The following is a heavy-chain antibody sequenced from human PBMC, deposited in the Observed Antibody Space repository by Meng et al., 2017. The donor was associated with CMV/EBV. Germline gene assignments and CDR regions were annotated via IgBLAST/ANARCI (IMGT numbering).Heavy chain of an antibody. Sequence: ASVKVSCKASGYTFTSYGISWVRQAPGQGLEWMGWISAYNGNTNYAQKLQGRVTMTTDTSTSTAYMELRSLRSDDTAVYYCARARLGVEIGAHPSYYYYGMDVWGKGTTVTVSS. CDR3: ARARLGVEIGAHPSYYYYGMDV. D-gene: IGHD5-24*01. V-gene: IGHV1-18*01. CDR2: ISAYNGNT. CDR1: GYTFTSYG. J-gene: IGHJ6*04.